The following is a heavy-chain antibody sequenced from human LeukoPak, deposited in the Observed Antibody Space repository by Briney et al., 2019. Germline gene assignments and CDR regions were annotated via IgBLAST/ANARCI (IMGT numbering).Heavy chain of an antibody. V-gene: IGHV1-3*01. D-gene: IGHD6-19*01. J-gene: IGHJ6*02. CDR1: GYTFTSYA. CDR2: INAGNGNT. CDR3: ARDPAVAGTSDYYYYGMDV. Sequence: ASVKVSCKASGYTFTSYAMHWVRQAPGQRLEWMGWINAGNGNTKYSQKLQGRVTITRDTSASTAYMELSSLRSEDTAVYYCARDPAVAGTSDYYYYGMDVWGQGTTVTVSS.